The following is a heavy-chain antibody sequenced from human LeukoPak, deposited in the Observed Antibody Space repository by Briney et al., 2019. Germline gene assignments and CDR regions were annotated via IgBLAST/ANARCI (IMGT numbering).Heavy chain of an antibody. J-gene: IGHJ4*02. V-gene: IGHV1-18*01. Sequence: GASVKVSCKASGGTFSSYAISWVRRAPGQGLEWVGWISPYSGNTKYAQKFQGRVSMTTDTSTSTAYMELRSLTLDDTAIYYCARDGYFDYWGQGTLVTVSS. CDR3: ARDGYFDY. D-gene: IGHD3-22*01. CDR2: ISPYSGNT. CDR1: GGTFSSYA.